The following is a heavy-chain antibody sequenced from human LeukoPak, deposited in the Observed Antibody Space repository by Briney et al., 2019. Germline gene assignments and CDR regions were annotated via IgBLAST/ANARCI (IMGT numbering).Heavy chain of an antibody. CDR3: ARHKGYYYDSKDAFDI. D-gene: IGHD3-22*01. J-gene: IGHJ3*02. Sequence: KASDTLSLTCTVSGGSISSSSYFWGWIRQTPGKGLEWIGSMWYSGSTYYNPSLKSRVTITVHTSRNQVSLRLSSVTAADTAVYFCARHKGYYYDSKDAFDIWGQGTSVTVSS. CDR1: GGSISSSSYF. CDR2: MWYSGST. V-gene: IGHV4-39*01.